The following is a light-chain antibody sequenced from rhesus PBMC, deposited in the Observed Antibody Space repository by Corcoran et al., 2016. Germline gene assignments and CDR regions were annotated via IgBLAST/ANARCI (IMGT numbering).Light chain of an antibody. J-gene: IGLJ1*01. CDR1: SSDIGGYNY. Sequence: QAALTQPPSVSGSPGQSVTISCTGTSSDIGGYNYGSWYQQHPGKAPKLMIYDVSKRPSGVSDRFSGSKSGNTASLTISGLQAEDGADYYCSSYAGSNTYIFGAGTRLTVL. V-gene: IGLV2-23*01. CDR2: DVS. CDR3: SSYAGSNTYI.